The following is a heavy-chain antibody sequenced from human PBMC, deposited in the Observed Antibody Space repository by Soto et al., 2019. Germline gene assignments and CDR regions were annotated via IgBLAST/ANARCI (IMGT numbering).Heavy chain of an antibody. CDR1: GFTFSSYE. J-gene: IGHJ4*02. CDR2: IHVNVDTT. Sequence: GGSLRLSCAASGFTFSSYEMMWVRQAPGKGLEWVSYIHVNVDTTYYPDSVKGRFTISRDNAKNSMYLQMNSPRAGDTAVYYCATSLSGYYYNYWGQGTLVTVSS. CDR3: ATSLSGYYYNY. D-gene: IGHD3-22*01. V-gene: IGHV3-48*03.